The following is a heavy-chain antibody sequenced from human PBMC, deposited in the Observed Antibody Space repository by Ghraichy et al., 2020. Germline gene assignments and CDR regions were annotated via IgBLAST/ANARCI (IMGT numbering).Heavy chain of an antibody. Sequence: SETLSLTCAVYGGSFSGYYWSWIRQPPGKGLEWIGEINHSGSTNYNPSLKSRVTISVDTSKNQFSLKLSSVTAADTAVYYCARGMGESGSAFDIWGQGTMVTVSS. CDR3: ARGMGESGSAFDI. CDR1: GGSFSGYY. J-gene: IGHJ3*02. V-gene: IGHV4-34*01. D-gene: IGHD3-16*01. CDR2: INHSGST.